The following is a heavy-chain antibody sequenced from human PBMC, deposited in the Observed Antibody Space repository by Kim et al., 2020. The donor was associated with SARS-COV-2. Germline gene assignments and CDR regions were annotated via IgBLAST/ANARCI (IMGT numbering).Heavy chain of an antibody. CDR3: ARVLWFGEYWWFDP. J-gene: IGHJ5*02. D-gene: IGHD3-10*01. Sequence: NPSLKSRVTISVDTSKNQFSLKLSSVTAADTAVYYCARVLWFGEYWWFDPWGQGTLVTVSS. V-gene: IGHV4-59*01.